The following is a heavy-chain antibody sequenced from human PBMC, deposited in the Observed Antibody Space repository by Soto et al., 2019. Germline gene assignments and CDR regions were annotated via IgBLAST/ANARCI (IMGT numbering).Heavy chain of an antibody. CDR1: GGSVSSGSYY. CDR3: ARTDHDSTSFDY. D-gene: IGHD3-22*01. J-gene: IGHJ4*02. Sequence: QVQLQESGPGLVKPSETLSLTCTVSGGSVSSGSYYWSWIRQPPGKGLEWIGYIYYSGSTNYNPSLKSRVTISVDTSKNLFSLKLSSVTAADTAVYYCARTDHDSTSFDYWGQGTLVTVSS. V-gene: IGHV4-61*01. CDR2: IYYSGST.